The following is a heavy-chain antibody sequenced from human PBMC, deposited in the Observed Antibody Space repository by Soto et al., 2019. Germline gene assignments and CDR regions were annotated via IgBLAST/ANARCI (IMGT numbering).Heavy chain of an antibody. J-gene: IGHJ3*02. CDR3: AGPWEGPDVSITVDI. CDR1: GFTFSGSA. CDR2: IRSKANTYAT. V-gene: IGHV3-73*01. D-gene: IGHD1-26*01. Sequence: EVQLVESGGGLVQPGGSLKLSCAASGFTFSGSAIHWVRQASGKGLEWVGRIRSKANTYATAYPASVKGRFAVSRDDANDTSLLETNSLKTEDTAVYYCAGPWEGPDVSITVDILGQGTMVTLSS.